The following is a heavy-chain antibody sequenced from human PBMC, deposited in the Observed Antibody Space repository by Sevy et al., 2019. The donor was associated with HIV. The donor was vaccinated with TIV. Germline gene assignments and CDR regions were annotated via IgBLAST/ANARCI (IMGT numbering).Heavy chain of an antibody. CDR2: IKQDGSEK. CDR1: GFTFSSYW. D-gene: IGHD6-13*01. Sequence: GGSLRLSCAASGFTFSSYWMSWVRQAPGKGLEWVANIKQDGSEKYYVDSVKGRFTISRDNAKNSLYLQMNSLRAEDTAVYYCASLPGIAAAGLGYDAFDFWGQGTMVTVSS. J-gene: IGHJ3*01. V-gene: IGHV3-7*03. CDR3: ASLPGIAAAGLGYDAFDF.